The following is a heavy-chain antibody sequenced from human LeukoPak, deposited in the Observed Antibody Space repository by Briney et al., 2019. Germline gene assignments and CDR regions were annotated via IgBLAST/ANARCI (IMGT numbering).Heavy chain of an antibody. V-gene: IGHV4-31*03. CDR1: GGSISSGGYY. CDR3: ARDSCGGDCYYSGRPLAFDI. J-gene: IGHJ3*02. D-gene: IGHD2-21*02. CDR2: IYYSGST. Sequence: PSETLSLTCTVSGGSISSGGYYWSWIRQHPGKGLEWIGYIYYSGSTYYNPSPKSRVTISVDTSKNQFSLKLSSVTAADTAVYSCARDSCGGDCYYSGRPLAFDIWGQGTMVTVSS.